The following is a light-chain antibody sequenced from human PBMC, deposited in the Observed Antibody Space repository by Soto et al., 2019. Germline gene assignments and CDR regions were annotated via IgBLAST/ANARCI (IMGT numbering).Light chain of an antibody. CDR3: CSYXGSSTDV. V-gene: IGLV2-23*02. J-gene: IGLJ1*01. CDR2: EVS. Sequence: QSVLTQPASVSGSPGQSITISCTGTSSDVGSYNLVSWYQQHPGKAPKLMVYEVSKRPSGVSNRFSGSKSGNTASLTISGLQAEDEADYYCCSYXGSSTDVLGTGTKVX. CDR1: SSDVGSYNL.